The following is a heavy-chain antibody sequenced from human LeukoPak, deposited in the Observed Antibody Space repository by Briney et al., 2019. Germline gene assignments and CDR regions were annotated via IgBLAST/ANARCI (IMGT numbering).Heavy chain of an antibody. CDR1: GGSISSYY. CDR3: ARRYCSGGSCYFDY. J-gene: IGHJ4*02. D-gene: IGHD2-15*01. V-gene: IGHV4-59*01. CDR2: IYYSGTT. Sequence: PSETLSLTCTVSGGSISSYYWSWIRQPPGKGLDWIGYIYYSGTTNYNPSLKSRVTISVDTSKNQFSLKLSSVTAADTAVYYCARRYCSGGSCYFDYWAREPWSPSPQ.